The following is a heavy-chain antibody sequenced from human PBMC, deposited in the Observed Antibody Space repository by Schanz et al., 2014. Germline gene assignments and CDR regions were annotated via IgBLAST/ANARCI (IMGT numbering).Heavy chain of an antibody. J-gene: IGHJ1*01. CDR3: ASGVHVSSLQKGLQF. V-gene: IGHV3-23*01. Sequence: EVQLLESGGGLVQPGGSLRLSCAASGFTFNSYAMTWVRQAPGKGLEWVSALSGSGGSTYYADSVKGRFTISRDNAKNSVSLQMRRLRVEDTAVYYCASGVHVSSLQKGLQFWGRGTLXIVSS. D-gene: IGHD3-10*01. CDR1: GFTFNSYA. CDR2: LSGSGGST.